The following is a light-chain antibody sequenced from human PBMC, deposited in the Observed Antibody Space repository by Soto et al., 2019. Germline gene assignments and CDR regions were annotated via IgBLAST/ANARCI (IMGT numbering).Light chain of an antibody. Sequence: IVLTQSPGTLSLSPGERATLSCRASQSVSSNYLAWYQQKPGQAPRLLIYGASSRATGIPDRFSGSGSATDFTLTISRLGPEDFAVYYCQRYGTSPPLTFGGGTKVDIK. CDR2: GAS. CDR1: QSVSSNY. J-gene: IGKJ4*01. V-gene: IGKV3-20*01. CDR3: QRYGTSPPLT.